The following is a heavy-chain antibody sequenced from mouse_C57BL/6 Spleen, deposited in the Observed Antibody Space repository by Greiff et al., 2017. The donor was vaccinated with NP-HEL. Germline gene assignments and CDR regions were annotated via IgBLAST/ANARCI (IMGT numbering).Heavy chain of an antibody. CDR2: ISDGGSYT. V-gene: IGHV5-4*01. CDR1: GFTFSSYA. CDR3: ARETNYYGSSLGY. J-gene: IGHJ2*01. Sequence: EVKLVESGGGLVKPGGSLKLSCAASGFTFSSYAMSWVRQTPEKRLEWVATISDGGSYTYYPDNVKGRFTISRDNAKNNLYLQMSHLKSEDTAMYYCARETNYYGSSLGYWGQGTTLTVSS. D-gene: IGHD1-1*01.